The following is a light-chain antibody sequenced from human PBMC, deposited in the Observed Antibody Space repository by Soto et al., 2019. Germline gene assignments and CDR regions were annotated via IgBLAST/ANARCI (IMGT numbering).Light chain of an antibody. CDR2: GAS. CDR1: QSVTSR. CDR3: QQYTSYSLT. J-gene: IGKJ4*01. Sequence: DIQMTQSPSTLSASVGDRVTITCRASQSVTSRLAWYQQKPGKAPKLLIYGASNLESGVPSRFSGSGSGTEFTLTISSLQPDDFAPYYCQQYTSYSLTFGGGTTVEIK. V-gene: IGKV1-5*01.